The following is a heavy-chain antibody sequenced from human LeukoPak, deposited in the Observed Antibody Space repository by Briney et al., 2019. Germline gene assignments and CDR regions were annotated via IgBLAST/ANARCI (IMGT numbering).Heavy chain of an antibody. J-gene: IGHJ4*02. CDR3: ARDGNAGNDFDY. Sequence: GRSLRLSCEASGFSFSTSWMTRVRQAPGKGLQWVASIGLDGIDTRYADFVKGRFAVSRDNAKRSLYLQMYSLTVDDTAVYYCARDGNAGNDFDYWGQGTLVTVSS. V-gene: IGHV3-7*01. D-gene: IGHD1-1*01. CDR2: IGLDGIDT. CDR1: GFSFSTSW.